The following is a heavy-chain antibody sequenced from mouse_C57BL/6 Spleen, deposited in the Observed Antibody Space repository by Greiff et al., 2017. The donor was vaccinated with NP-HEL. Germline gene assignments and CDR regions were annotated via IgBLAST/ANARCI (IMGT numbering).Heavy chain of an antibody. Sequence: EVKLVESGEGLVKPGGSLKLSCAASGFTFSSYAMSWVRQTPEKRLEWVAYLSSGGDYIYYADTVKGRFTISRDNARNTLYLQMSSLKSEDTAMYYCTREGSNYLFDYWGQGTTLTVSS. V-gene: IGHV5-9-1*02. J-gene: IGHJ2*01. D-gene: IGHD2-5*01. CDR3: TREGSNYLFDY. CDR2: LSSGGDYI. CDR1: GFTFSSYA.